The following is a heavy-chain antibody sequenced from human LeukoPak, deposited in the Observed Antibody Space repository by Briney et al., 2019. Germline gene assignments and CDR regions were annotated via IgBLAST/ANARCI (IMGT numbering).Heavy chain of an antibody. Sequence: PGGSLRLSCAGSGFTVSSNYMSWVRQAPGKGLEWVSVIYSGGGSTYYADSVKGRFTLSRDNSKNTLSLQMDSLRVEDTAVYYCPSRRSSSWGIDYWGQGTLVTGSS. J-gene: IGHJ4*02. V-gene: IGHV3-66*02. CDR2: IYSGGGST. CDR1: GFTVSSNY. D-gene: IGHD6-13*01. CDR3: PSRRSSSWGIDY.